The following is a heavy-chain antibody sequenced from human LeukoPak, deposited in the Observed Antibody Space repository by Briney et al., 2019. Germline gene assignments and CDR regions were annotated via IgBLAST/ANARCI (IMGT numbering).Heavy chain of an antibody. Sequence: GGSLRLSCAASGFAFSTYSVNWVRQAPGKGLEWVSSISSSSNYCYYADSVKGRFTISRDSAKNSLYLQMNSLRAEDTAVYYCARARGTYYYYAMDVWGQGTTVTVSS. D-gene: IGHD1-26*01. CDR1: GFAFSTYS. V-gene: IGHV3-21*01. CDR3: ARARGTYYYYAMDV. CDR2: ISSSSNYC. J-gene: IGHJ6*02.